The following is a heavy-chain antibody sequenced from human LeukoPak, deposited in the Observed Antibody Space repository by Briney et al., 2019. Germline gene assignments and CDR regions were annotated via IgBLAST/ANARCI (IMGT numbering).Heavy chain of an antibody. CDR1: GYTFSGYF. D-gene: IGHD4-11*01. V-gene: IGHV1-2*06. CDR2: INPNTGYP. J-gene: IGHJ5*02. CDR3: ARGQPYGNYNYFDL. Sequence: GASVKVSCEASGYTFSGYFIHWVRQAPGQGLEWMGRINPNTGYPNHAQNFQGRVSITRDTSISTAYMELRRLTPDATAVYFCARGQPYGNYNYFDLWGQGTLVTVSS.